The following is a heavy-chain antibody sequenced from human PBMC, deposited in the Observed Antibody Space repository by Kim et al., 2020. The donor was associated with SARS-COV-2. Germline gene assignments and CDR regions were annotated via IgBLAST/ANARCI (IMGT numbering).Heavy chain of an antibody. Sequence: GGSLRLSCAASGFTFSSYGMHWVRQAPGKGLEWVAVISYDGSNKYYAASVKGRFTISRDNSKNTLYLQMNSLRAEDTAVYYCAKDGRLRLTKMNWAYCGGDCYSPYFDYWGQGTLVTVSS. CDR1: GFTFSSYG. CDR3: AKDGRLRLTKMNWAYCGGDCYSPYFDY. D-gene: IGHD2-21*02. J-gene: IGHJ4*02. V-gene: IGHV3-30*18. CDR2: ISYDGSNK.